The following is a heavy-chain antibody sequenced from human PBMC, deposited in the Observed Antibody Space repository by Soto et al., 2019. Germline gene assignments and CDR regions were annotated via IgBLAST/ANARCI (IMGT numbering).Heavy chain of an antibody. Sequence: QVQLQESGPGLVKPSQTLSLTCNVSGESISSGGYYWRWIRHHPGKGLEWIGYIYDSESAYYNPSLKSRVTISMETSKNHFAMRLSSVTGADTAVYYCARASSSSSAADYWGQGTLVTVSS. V-gene: IGHV4-31*03. CDR1: GESISSGGYY. D-gene: IGHD6-6*01. CDR3: ARASSSSSAADY. CDR2: IYDSESA. J-gene: IGHJ4*02.